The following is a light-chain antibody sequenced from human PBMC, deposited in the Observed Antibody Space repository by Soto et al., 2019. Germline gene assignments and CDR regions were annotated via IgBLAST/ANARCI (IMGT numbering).Light chain of an antibody. J-gene: IGKJ1*01. CDR1: QGISSY. V-gene: IGKV1D-8*01. CDR2: AAS. CDR3: QQYYSFPRT. Sequence: VIWITQSPSLLSASTLDIFSIKSLMSQGISSYLAWYQQKPGKAPELLIYAASTLQSGVPSRFSGSGSGTDFTLTISCLQSEDFATYYCQQYYSFPRTFGQGTKVDIK.